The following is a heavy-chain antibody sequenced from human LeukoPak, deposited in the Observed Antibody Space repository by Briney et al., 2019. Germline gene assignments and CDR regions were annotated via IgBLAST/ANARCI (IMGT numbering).Heavy chain of an antibody. D-gene: IGHD3-10*02. CDR2: ISFDGSNK. Sequence: GGSLRLSCAASGFTFSSHGMHWVRQAPGKGLEWVAVISFDGSNKYYADSVKGRFTISRDNSKNTLYLQMNSLRPEDTAVYYCAKSVLNLKLCSDYWGQGTLVTVSS. J-gene: IGHJ4*02. CDR3: AKSVLNLKLCSDY. V-gene: IGHV3-30*18. CDR1: GFTFSSHG.